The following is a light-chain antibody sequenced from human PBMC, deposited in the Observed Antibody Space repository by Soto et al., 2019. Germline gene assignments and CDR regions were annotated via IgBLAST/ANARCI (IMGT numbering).Light chain of an antibody. CDR3: KHYNSWPRTWT. CDR2: GAS. CDR1: QSVSSSY. Sequence: EIVLTQSPSTLSLSPGERATLSCRVSQSVSSSYLAWYQQKPGQAPRLLIYGASSRATGIPDRFSGSGSGTEFTLSISSLQSEDFAVYYCKHYNSWPRTWTFGQGTKVNIK. J-gene: IGKJ1*01. V-gene: IGKV3-20*01.